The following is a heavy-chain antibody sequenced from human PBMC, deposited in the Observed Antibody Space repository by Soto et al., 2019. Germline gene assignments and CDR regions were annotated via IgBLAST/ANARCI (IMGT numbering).Heavy chain of an antibody. D-gene: IGHD2-2*01. V-gene: IGHV1-69*01. CDR3: ARSQGSSTSLEIYYYYYYGMDV. CDR2: IIPISGTA. Sequence: QVQLVQSGAEVKQPGSSVKVSCKASGGTFSSYAISWVRQAPGQGLEWMGGIIPISGTANYAQKFQGRVTITADESTSTAYMEQSSLRSEDTAVYYCARSQGSSTSLEIYYYYYYGMDVWGQGTAVTVSS. CDR1: GGTFSSYA. J-gene: IGHJ6*02.